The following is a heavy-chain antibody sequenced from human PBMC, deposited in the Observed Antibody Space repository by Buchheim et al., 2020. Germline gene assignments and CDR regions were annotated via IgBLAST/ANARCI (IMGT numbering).Heavy chain of an antibody. CDR3: ARLILAARPAAYYYFDY. V-gene: IGHV4-59*08. CDR1: GGSISSYY. J-gene: IGHJ4*02. D-gene: IGHD6-6*01. CDR2: IYYSGST. Sequence: QVQLQESGPGLVKPSETLSLTCTVSGGSISSYYWSWIRQPPGKGLEWIGYIYYSGSTHYNPSLKSPVTISVDTSKNQCSLKLSSVTAADTAVYYCARLILAARPAAYYYFDYWGQGTL.